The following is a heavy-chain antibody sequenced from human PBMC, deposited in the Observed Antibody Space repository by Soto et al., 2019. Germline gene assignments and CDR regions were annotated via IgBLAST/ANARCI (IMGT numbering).Heavy chain of an antibody. V-gene: IGHV3-7*01. CDR2: IKQDGSEK. CDR3: ARLYYDILTGSGEYYYFDY. D-gene: IGHD3-9*01. Sequence: PVGSLRLSGAASGFTFSSYWMSWVRQAPGKGLEWVANIKQDGSEKYYVDSVKGRFTIPRDNAKSSLYLQMNSLRAEDTAVYYCARLYYDILTGSGEYYYFDYWGQGTLVTVSS. J-gene: IGHJ4*02. CDR1: GFTFSSYW.